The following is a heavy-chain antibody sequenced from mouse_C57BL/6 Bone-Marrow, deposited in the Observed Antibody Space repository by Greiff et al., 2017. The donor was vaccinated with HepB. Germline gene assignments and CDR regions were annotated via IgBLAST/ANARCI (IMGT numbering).Heavy chain of an antibody. CDR1: GFTFSSYA. CDR2: ISSGGDYI. D-gene: IGHD1-1*01. Sequence: EVKVVESGEGLVKPGGSLKLSCAASGFTFSSYAMSWVRQTPEKRLEWVAYISSGGDYIYYADTVKGRFTISRDNARNTLYLQMSSLKSEDTAMYYCTRERAFYYGSSGFAYWGQGTLVTVSA. CDR3: TRERAFYYGSSGFAY. V-gene: IGHV5-9-1*02. J-gene: IGHJ3*01.